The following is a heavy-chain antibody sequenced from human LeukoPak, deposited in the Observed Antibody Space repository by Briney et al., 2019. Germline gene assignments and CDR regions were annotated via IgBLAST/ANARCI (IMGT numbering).Heavy chain of an antibody. Sequence: GGSLRLSCAASGFTFSSYGMHWVRQAPGKGLEWVAVIWYDGSNKYYADSVKGRFTISRDNSKNTLYLQMNSLRAEDTAVYYCARDTGLTHYSGNSVGYYGMDVWGQGTTVTVSS. CDR2: IWYDGSNK. CDR1: GFTFSSYG. D-gene: IGHD4-23*01. J-gene: IGHJ6*02. CDR3: ARDTGLTHYSGNSVGYYGMDV. V-gene: IGHV3-33*01.